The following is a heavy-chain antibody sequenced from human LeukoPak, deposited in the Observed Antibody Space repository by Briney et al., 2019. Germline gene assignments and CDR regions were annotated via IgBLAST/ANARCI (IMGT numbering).Heavy chain of an antibody. J-gene: IGHJ4*02. V-gene: IGHV4-39*01. Sequence: PSETLSLTCNVSGGSISDNDYSWDWIRQPPGKGLEWMGYIHYSGTTYSNPSLKSRISISVDTSKSQFSLKLRSVTAADTAVYYCARRYYFVSGSYYPFDFWGQGTLVTVSS. CDR3: ARRYYFVSGSYYPFDF. CDR1: GGSISDNDYS. CDR2: IHYSGTT. D-gene: IGHD3-10*01.